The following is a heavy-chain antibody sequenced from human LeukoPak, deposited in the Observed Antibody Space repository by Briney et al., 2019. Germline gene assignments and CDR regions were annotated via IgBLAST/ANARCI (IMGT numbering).Heavy chain of an antibody. D-gene: IGHD3-22*01. V-gene: IGHV3-9*01. Sequence: GRSLRLSCAASGFTFDDYAMHWVRQAPGKGLEWVSGISWNSGSIGYADSVKGRFTISRDNAKNSLYLQMNSLRAEDTAVYYCASDSSSGYFYNYWGQGTLVTVSS. CDR1: GFTFDDYA. J-gene: IGHJ4*02. CDR3: ASDSSSGYFYNY. CDR2: ISWNSGSI.